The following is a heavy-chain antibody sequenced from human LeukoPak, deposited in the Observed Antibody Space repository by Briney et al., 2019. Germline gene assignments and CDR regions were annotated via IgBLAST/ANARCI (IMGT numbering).Heavy chain of an antibody. J-gene: IGHJ4*02. CDR3: AKDPFSTD. Sequence: GGSLRLSCAASGFTFSSYGMHWVRQAPGKGLEWVAFIRYDGTNKYYVDSLKGRFTISRDNSKNTLYLQMSGLRAEDTAVYYCAKDPFSTDWGQGTLVTVSS. D-gene: IGHD1-14*01. CDR1: GFTFSSYG. V-gene: IGHV3-30*02. CDR2: IRYDGTNK.